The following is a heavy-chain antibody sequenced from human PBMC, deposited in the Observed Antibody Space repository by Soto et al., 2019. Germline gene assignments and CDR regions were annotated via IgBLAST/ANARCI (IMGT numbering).Heavy chain of an antibody. V-gene: IGHV4-59*08. CDR2: IYYSGST. D-gene: IGHD1-1*01. Sequence: SETLSLTCTVSGGSISGYYWSWIRQPPGKGLEWIAYIYYSGSTNSNPSLKSRVTISVDTSKNQFSLKLSSVTAADTAVYYCARHSNEYRKSLEYWGQGTLVTVSS. CDR3: ARHSNEYRKSLEY. J-gene: IGHJ4*02. CDR1: GGSISGYY.